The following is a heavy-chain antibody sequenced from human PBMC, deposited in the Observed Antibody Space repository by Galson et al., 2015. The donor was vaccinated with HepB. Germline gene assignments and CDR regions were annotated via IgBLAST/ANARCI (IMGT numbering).Heavy chain of an antibody. CDR1: GYTFTSYA. J-gene: IGHJ3*02. CDR3: ARKGLRVDAFDI. V-gene: IGHV1-3*01. CDR2: INAGNGNT. D-gene: IGHD6-13*01. Sequence: SVKVSCKASGYTFTSYAMHWVRQAPGQRLEWMGWINAGNGNTKYSQKFQGRVTITRDTSASTAYMELSSLRSEDTAVYYCARKGLRVDAFDIWGQGTMVTVSS.